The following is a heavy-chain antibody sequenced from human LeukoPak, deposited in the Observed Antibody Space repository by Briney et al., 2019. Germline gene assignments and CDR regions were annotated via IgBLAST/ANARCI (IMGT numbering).Heavy chain of an antibody. CDR1: GFSLNTNGMG. J-gene: IGHJ3*01. CDR3: AHRHNLGRSSVVITFDV. Sequence: SGPTLVNPTETLTLTCTFSGFSLNTNGMGVGWIRQSPGKALVWLALIFWDDDKRYSPSLRGGLTISKDTSKNQVVLTLTNVDPVDTGTYCCAHRHNLGRSSVVITFDVWGQGTVVTVSS. D-gene: IGHD2-21*01. CDR2: IFWDDDK. V-gene: IGHV2-5*02.